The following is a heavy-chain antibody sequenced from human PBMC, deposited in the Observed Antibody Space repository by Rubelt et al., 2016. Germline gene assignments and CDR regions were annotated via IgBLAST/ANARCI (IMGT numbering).Heavy chain of an antibody. CDR2: IYYSGST. V-gene: IGHV4-59*01. Sequence: QVQLQESGPGLVKPSETLSLTCTVSGGSISSYYWSWIRQPPGKGLEWIGYIYYSGSTNYNPSLKSRVTISVDTSKNQFSLKLSSVTAADTAVYYCARVAVAAKLDAFDIWGQGTMVTVSS. J-gene: IGHJ3*02. CDR3: ARVAVAAKLDAFDI. D-gene: IGHD6-19*01. CDR1: GGSISSYY.